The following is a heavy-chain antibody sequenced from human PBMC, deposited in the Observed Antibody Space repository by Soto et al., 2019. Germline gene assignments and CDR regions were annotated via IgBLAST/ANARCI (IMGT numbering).Heavy chain of an antibody. Sequence: QLQLQESGPGLVKPSETLSLTCTVSGGSISSSSYYWGWIRQPPGKGLEWIGSIYYSGSTYYNPSLKSRVTISVDTSKNQFSLTLSSVTAADTAVYYCARLPMIVVAESDYWGQGTLVTVSS. CDR1: GGSISSSSYY. D-gene: IGHD3-22*01. CDR2: IYYSGST. CDR3: ARLPMIVVAESDY. J-gene: IGHJ4*02. V-gene: IGHV4-39*01.